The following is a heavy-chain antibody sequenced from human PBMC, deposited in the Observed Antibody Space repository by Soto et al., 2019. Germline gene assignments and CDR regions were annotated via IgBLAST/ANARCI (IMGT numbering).Heavy chain of an antibody. Sequence: QVQLQQWGAGLLKPSETLSLTCAVYGGSFSGYYWSWIRQPPGKGLEWIGEINHSGSTNYNPSLKSRVTISVDTSKNQFSLKLSSVTAADTAVYYYARLGALRGRKGIAAAGAFDIWGQGTMVTVSS. J-gene: IGHJ3*02. V-gene: IGHV4-34*01. CDR2: INHSGST. CDR1: GGSFSGYY. CDR3: ARLGALRGRKGIAAAGAFDI. D-gene: IGHD6-13*01.